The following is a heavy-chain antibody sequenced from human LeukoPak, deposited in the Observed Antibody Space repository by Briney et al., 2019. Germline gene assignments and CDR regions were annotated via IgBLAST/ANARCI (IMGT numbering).Heavy chain of an antibody. CDR1: GGSISSSSYY. V-gene: IGHV3-7*01. Sequence: ETLSLTCTVSGGSISSSSYYWGWIRQPPGKGLEWVANIKQDGSEKYYVDSVKGRFTISRDNANSSLYLQMNSLRAEDTAVYYCARRGGSYSPFGYWGQGTLVTVSS. J-gene: IGHJ4*02. CDR3: ARRGGSYSPFGY. CDR2: IKQDGSEK. D-gene: IGHD1-26*01.